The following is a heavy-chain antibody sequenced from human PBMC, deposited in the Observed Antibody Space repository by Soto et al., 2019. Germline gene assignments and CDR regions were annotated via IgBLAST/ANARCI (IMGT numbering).Heavy chain of an antibody. Sequence: QMQLVQSGPEVKKPGASVEVSCKASGYTFTNYYVHWVRQAPGEGLEWMGMINPTGDSTTYAQKFQGRVTMTRDTSTGTVYVERYGLTSEDTAVYYCASPNWAGQDAFDIWGQGTMVTVSS. CDR3: ASPNWAGQDAFDI. D-gene: IGHD1-1*01. CDR1: GYTFTNYY. J-gene: IGHJ3*02. V-gene: IGHV1-46*01. CDR2: INPTGDST.